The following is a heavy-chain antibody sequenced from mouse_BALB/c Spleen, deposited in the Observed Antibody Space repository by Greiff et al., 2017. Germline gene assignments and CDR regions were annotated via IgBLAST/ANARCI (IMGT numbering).Heavy chain of an antibody. CDR3: ARDRYDERDYAMDY. J-gene: IGHJ4*01. Sequence: VQLQQPGAELVKPGASVKLSCKASGYTFTSYWMHWVKQRPGQGLEWIGEIDPSDSYTNYNQKFKGKATLTVDKSSSTAYMQLSSLTSEDSAVYYCARDRYDERDYAMDYWGQGTSVTVSS. CDR2: IDPSDSYT. V-gene: IGHV1-69*02. D-gene: IGHD2-14*01. CDR1: GYTFTSYW.